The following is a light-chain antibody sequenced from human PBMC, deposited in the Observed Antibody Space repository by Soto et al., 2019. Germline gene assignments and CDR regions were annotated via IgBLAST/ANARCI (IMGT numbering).Light chain of an antibody. V-gene: IGLV1-44*01. CDR1: SSNIGTNT. CDR2: GNN. Sequence: QSVLTQPPSASGTPGQRVTISCSGSSSNIGTNTVNWYQQLPGTAPKLLIYGNNHRPSGVPDRFSGSKSGTSASLAISGLQSEDEADYHWAAWDDSLNGLVVFGGGTKLTVL. CDR3: AAWDDSLNGLVV. J-gene: IGLJ2*01.